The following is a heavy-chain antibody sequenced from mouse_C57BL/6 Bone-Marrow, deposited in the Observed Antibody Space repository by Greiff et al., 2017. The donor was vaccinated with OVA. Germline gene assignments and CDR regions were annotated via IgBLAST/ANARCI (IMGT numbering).Heavy chain of an antibody. J-gene: IGHJ3*01. CDR2: IDPANGNT. CDR1: GFTIKNTY. V-gene: IGHV14-3*01. Sequence: VQLQQSVAELVRPGASVKLSCTASGFTIKNTYMHWVKQRPEQGLEWIGRIDPANGNTKYAPKFPGKATITADTASNTAYLQLSSLTSGDTAIYYCARAWFAYWGQGTLVTVSA. CDR3: ARAWFAY.